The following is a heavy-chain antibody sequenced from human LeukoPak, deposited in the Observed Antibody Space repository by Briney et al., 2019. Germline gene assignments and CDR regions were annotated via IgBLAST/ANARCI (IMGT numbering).Heavy chain of an antibody. CDR3: AGAAEGVATDY. CDR2: ISAYNGNT. V-gene: IGHV1-18*01. J-gene: IGHJ4*02. Sequence: ASENVSCKASGYTFTSYGIRWVRQAPGQGLEWMGWISAYNGNTNYAQKLQGRVTMTTDTSTSTAYMELSSVSSDDTAVYYCAGAAEGVATDYWGQGTLVTVSS. D-gene: IGHD5-12*01. CDR1: GYTFTSYG.